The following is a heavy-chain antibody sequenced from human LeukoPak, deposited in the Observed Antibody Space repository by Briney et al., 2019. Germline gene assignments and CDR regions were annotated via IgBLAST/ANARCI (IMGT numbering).Heavy chain of an antibody. D-gene: IGHD5-24*01. J-gene: IGHJ4*02. CDR1: GGSISSGSYY. CDR3: ARAERDGYSLYYFDY. Sequence: SETLSLTCTVSGGSISSGSYYWSWIRQPAGKGLEWIGRIYTSGSTNYNPSLKSRVTMSVDTSKNQFSLKLSSVTAADTAVYYCARAERDGYSLYYFDYXGQGTLVTVS. CDR2: IYTSGST. V-gene: IGHV4-61*02.